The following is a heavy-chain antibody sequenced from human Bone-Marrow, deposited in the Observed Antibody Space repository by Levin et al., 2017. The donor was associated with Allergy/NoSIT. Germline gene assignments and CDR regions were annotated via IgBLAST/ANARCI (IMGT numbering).Heavy chain of an antibody. Sequence: ASVKVSCKASGYTFTGYDIQWVRQAPGQGLEWMGCINPNSCGTDHAQKFQGRVTLTRDTSINTASMELSRLSSDDTAVYYCARLRGAGSYETFWGQGTLVTVSS. J-gene: IGHJ4*02. V-gene: IGHV1-2*02. CDR1: GYTFTGYD. D-gene: IGHD3-10*01. CDR2: INPNSCGT. CDR3: ARLRGAGSYETF.